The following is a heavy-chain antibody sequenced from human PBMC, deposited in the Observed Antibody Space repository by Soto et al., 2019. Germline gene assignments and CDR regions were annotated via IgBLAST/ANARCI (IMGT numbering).Heavy chain of an antibody. J-gene: IGHJ6*03. Sequence: SETLSLTCAVYGGSFSGYYWSWIRQPPGKGLEWSGEINHSGSTNYNPSLKSRVTISVDTSKNQFSLKLSSVTAADTAVYYCARGRGSYYYYYYMDVWGKGTTVTVSS. CDR2: INHSGST. CDR3: ARGRGSYYYYYYMDV. V-gene: IGHV4-34*01. CDR1: GGSFSGYY.